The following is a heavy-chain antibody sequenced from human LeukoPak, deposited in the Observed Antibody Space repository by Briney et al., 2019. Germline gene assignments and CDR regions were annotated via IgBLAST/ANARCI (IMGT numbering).Heavy chain of an antibody. Sequence: TSETLSLTCTVSGGSISSSSYYWGWIRQPPGKGLEWIGSIYYSGSTYYNPSLKSRVTISVDTSKNQFSLKLSSVTAADTAVYYCPYGYKYYFDYWGQGTLVTVSS. CDR1: GGSISSSSYY. CDR3: PYGYKYYFDY. V-gene: IGHV4-39*01. D-gene: IGHD5-24*01. CDR2: IYYSGST. J-gene: IGHJ4*02.